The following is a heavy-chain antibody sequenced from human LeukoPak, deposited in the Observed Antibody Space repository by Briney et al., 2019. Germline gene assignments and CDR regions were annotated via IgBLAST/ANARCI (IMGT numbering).Heavy chain of an antibody. CDR3: ARVDCSTGGHCYFDS. D-gene: IGHD2-8*02. CDR2: ISYDGSNK. Sequence: PGRSLRLTCAASGFVFSRYALHWVRQAPGKGLEWVAVISYDGSNKELADSVRGRFAISRDNSKDRLNLQMNSLRPDDTAVYYCARVDCSTGGHCYFDSWGQGTLVAVSS. V-gene: IGHV3-30*09. CDR1: GFVFSRYA. J-gene: IGHJ4*02.